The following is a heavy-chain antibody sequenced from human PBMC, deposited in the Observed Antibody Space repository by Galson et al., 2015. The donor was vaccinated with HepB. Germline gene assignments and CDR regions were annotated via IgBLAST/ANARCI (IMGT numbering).Heavy chain of an antibody. CDR2: IIPIFGTA. V-gene: IGHV1-69*13. D-gene: IGHD2-15*01. CDR1: GGTFSSYA. Sequence: SVKVSCKASGGTFSSYAISWVRQAPGQGLEWMGGIIPIFGTANYAQKFQGRVTITADESTSTAYMELSSLRSEDTAVYYCARGYLGHGLGPSRWFDPWGQGTLVTVSS. J-gene: IGHJ5*02. CDR3: ARGYLGHGLGPSRWFDP.